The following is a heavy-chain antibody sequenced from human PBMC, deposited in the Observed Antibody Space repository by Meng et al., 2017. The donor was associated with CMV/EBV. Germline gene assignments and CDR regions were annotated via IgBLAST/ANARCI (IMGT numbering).Heavy chain of an antibody. CDR2: INHSGST. CDR1: VGCFRGYY. V-gene: IGHV4-34*01. Sequence: GHLQPCGEGLLNPPEPLPLTVAVYVGCFRGYYWSWIRQPPGKGLELIWEINHSGSTNYNPSLKSRVTISVDTSKNQFSLKLSSVTAADTAVYYCARGGGGEWELLHYFDYWGQGTLVTVSS. CDR3: ARGGGGEWELLHYFDY. J-gene: IGHJ4*02. D-gene: IGHD1-26*01.